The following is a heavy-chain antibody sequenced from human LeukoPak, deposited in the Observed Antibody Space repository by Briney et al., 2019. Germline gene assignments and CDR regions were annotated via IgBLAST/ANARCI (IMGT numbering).Heavy chain of an antibody. CDR3: ARPVVLGAYLRGAYYFDS. J-gene: IGHJ4*02. CDR2: ISSSSGTI. V-gene: IGHV3-48*01. CDR1: GFTFSIYS. Sequence: RSGGSLRLSCAASGFTFSIYSMNWVRQAPGKGLEWVSYISSSSGTIYYADSVKGRFTISRDNAKNSLYLQMNSLRVEDTAVYYCARPVVLGAYLRGAYYFDSWGQGTLVTVSS. D-gene: IGHD3-16*01.